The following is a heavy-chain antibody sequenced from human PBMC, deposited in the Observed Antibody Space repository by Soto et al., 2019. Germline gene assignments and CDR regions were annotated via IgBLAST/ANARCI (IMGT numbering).Heavy chain of an antibody. D-gene: IGHD3-10*01. CDR3: ARGIYYYGSGSGWFDP. CDR1: GFTVSSNY. Sequence: EVQLVKSGGGLVQPGGSLRLSCAASGFTVSSNYMSWVRQAPGKGLEWVSVIYSGGSTYYADSVKGRFTISRHNSKNTLYLQMNSLRAEDTDVYYCARGIYYYGSGSGWFDPWGQGTLVTVSS. J-gene: IGHJ5*02. V-gene: IGHV3-53*04. CDR2: IYSGGST.